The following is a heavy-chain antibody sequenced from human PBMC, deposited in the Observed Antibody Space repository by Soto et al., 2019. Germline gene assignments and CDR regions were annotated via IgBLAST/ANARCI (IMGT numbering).Heavy chain of an antibody. CDR3: ARDWYSNALAPDAFDI. V-gene: IGHV3-48*02. D-gene: IGHD5-18*01. CDR2: ISTSSSNI. CDR1: GFTFSSYS. Sequence: EVQLVESGGGLVQPGESLRLYCAASGFTFSSYSLNWVRQAPGKGVEWVSYISTSSSNIYYADSVKGRFTISRDHANNSLYLQMNSLRDGDTAVYYCARDWYSNALAPDAFDIWGQGTMVIVSS. J-gene: IGHJ3*02.